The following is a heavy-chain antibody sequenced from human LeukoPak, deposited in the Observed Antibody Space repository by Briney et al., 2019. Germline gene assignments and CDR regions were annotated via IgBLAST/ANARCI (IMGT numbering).Heavy chain of an antibody. D-gene: IGHD5-24*01. V-gene: IGHV4-39*02. Sequence: SETPSLPLTVSGGSLSSSIYDRGRFRQPPGQGLEWVESIYYNVATHYNSSLKSRVTISVDKSKNHLSLKLSYVTAPGKAVYFCTRVRDVYNHNWAYWGQGTLVTVSS. CDR3: TRVRDVYNHNWAY. CDR1: GGSLSSSIYD. J-gene: IGHJ4*02. CDR2: IYYNVAT.